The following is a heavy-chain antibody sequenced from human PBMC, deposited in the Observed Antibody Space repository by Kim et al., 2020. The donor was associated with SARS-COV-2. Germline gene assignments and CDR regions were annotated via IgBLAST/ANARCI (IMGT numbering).Heavy chain of an antibody. D-gene: IGHD6-13*01. Sequence: GGSLRLSCAASGFTFSSYDMHWVRQATGKGLEWVSAIGTAGDTYYPGSVKGRFTISRENAKNSLYLQMNSLRAGDTAVYYCARETIAAAGTIGAFDIWGQGTMVTVSS. CDR3: ARETIAAAGTIGAFDI. CDR1: GFTFSSYD. CDR2: IGTAGDT. V-gene: IGHV3-13*04. J-gene: IGHJ3*02.